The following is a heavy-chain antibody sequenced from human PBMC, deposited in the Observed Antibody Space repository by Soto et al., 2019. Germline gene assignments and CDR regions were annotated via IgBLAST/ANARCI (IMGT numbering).Heavy chain of an antibody. Sequence: QVQLVQSRAEVKKPGSSVQVSCKASGGTFSSYAISWVRQAPGQGLEWMGGIIPSFGTANNALTFTGRVTITADESPSTAYMELGILRPEDTAVYYCARDRPPPTAYSSESWFDPWGQGTLVTVSS. CDR1: GGTFSSYA. D-gene: IGHD6-13*01. V-gene: IGHV1-69*01. J-gene: IGHJ5*02. CDR3: ARDRPPPTAYSSESWFDP. CDR2: IIPSFGTA.